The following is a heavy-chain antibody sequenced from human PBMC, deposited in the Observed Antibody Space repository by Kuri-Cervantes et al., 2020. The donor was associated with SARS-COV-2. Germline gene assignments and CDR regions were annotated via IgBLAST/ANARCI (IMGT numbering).Heavy chain of an antibody. Sequence: GESLKISCAASGFTFDDYGMSWVRQAPGKGLEWVSGINWNGGSTGYADSVKGRFTISRDNAKNTPYLQMNSLRAEDTAVYYCARDRYDFWSGLGYYYYGMDVWGQGTTVTVSS. CDR1: GFTFDDYG. CDR2: INWNGGST. J-gene: IGHJ6*02. CDR3: ARDRYDFWSGLGYYYYGMDV. V-gene: IGHV3-20*04. D-gene: IGHD3-3*01.